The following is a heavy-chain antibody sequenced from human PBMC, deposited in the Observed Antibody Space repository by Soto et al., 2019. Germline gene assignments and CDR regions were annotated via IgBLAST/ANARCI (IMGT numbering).Heavy chain of an antibody. Sequence: EVQLVESGGGLVKPGGSLRLSCAASGFTFSSYSMNWVRQAPGKGLEWVSSISSSSSYIYYADSVKGRFTISRDNAKTSLYLPMNSLRAEDTAVYYFARDSSDTAMVHYYWGQGPLVTVSS. CDR1: GFTFSSYS. CDR2: ISSSSSYI. CDR3: ARDSSDTAMVHYY. D-gene: IGHD5-18*01. V-gene: IGHV3-21*01. J-gene: IGHJ4*02.